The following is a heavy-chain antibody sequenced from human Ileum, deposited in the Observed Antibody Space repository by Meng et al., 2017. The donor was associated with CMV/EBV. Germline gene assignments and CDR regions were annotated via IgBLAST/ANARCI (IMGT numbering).Heavy chain of an antibody. CDR2: TFYRSKWYY. J-gene: IGHJ5*02. CDR3: VREVAVLRGLRNWIDP. V-gene: IGHV6-1*01. CDR1: VSSNDAA. D-gene: IGHD3-10*01. Sequence: VSSNDAAWNWIRQSPSRGLEWLGRTFYRSKWYYDYAVSVKSRITINPDTSKNQFSLHLNSVTPEDAAVYYCVREVAVLRGLRNWIDPWGQGTLVTVSS.